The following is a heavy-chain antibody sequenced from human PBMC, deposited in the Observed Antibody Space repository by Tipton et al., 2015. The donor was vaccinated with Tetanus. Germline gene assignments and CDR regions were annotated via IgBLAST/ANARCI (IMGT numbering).Heavy chain of an antibody. CDR1: GGSLNTFY. Sequence: TLSLTCTVSGGSLNTFYWNWIRQPAGKGLEWIGRVYSSGSTNYNPSLKSRVTMSIDASKNQFSLGLTSVTAADTAVYYCARDFRERSGTYYSYYYTMDVWGQGTTVTVSS. D-gene: IGHD1-26*01. CDR2: VYSSGST. J-gene: IGHJ6*02. CDR3: ARDFRERSGTYYSYYYTMDV. V-gene: IGHV4-4*07.